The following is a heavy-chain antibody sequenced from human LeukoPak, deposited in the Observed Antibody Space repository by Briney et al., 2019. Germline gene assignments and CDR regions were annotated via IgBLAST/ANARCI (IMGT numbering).Heavy chain of an antibody. J-gene: IGHJ6*02. D-gene: IGHD2-2*01. CDR3: ARLYCSSTTCYYHYHYYDMDV. CDR1: GVSISSNSYY. CDR2: IYYTRST. Sequence: SETLCLTCTVSGVSISSNSYYWAWIRQPPGKGLERIVSIYYTRSTYYNPSLKSRVTISVDTSKNQFSLRLTSVTAADTAVYYCARLYCSSTTCYYHYHYYDMDVWGQGTTVTVSS. V-gene: IGHV4-39*01.